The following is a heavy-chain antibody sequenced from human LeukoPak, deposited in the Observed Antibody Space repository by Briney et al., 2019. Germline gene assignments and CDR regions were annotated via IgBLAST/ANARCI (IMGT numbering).Heavy chain of an antibody. V-gene: IGHV4-31*03. CDR1: GGSISNAAYY. CDR2: VSYSGTA. CDR3: ARETYSGSYFLDS. Sequence: SETLSLTCSVSGGSISNAAYYWSWIRQHSGKGLEWIGYVSYSGTAYYNPSLWGRVTISVDTSKNQFSLELNSVTAADMAVYYCARETYSGSYFLDSWGQGTLVTVSS. D-gene: IGHD1-26*01. J-gene: IGHJ4*02.